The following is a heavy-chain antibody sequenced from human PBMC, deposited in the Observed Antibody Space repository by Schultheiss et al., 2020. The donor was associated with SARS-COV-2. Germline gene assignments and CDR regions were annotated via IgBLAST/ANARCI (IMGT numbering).Heavy chain of an antibody. J-gene: IGHJ6*02. CDR2: ITGSSSYI. D-gene: IGHD6-19*01. Sequence: GGSLRLSCAASGFTVSSNNMNWVRQAPGKGLEWVSSITGSSSYIYYADSVKGRFTISRDNAKNSLYLQMNSLRAEDTAVYYCARDLAVAGTRNYYYGMDVWGQGTTVTVSS. V-gene: IGHV3-21*01. CDR1: GFTVSSNN. CDR3: ARDLAVAGTRNYYYGMDV.